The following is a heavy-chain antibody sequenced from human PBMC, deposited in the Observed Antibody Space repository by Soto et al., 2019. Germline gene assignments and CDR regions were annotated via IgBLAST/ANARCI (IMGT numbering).Heavy chain of an antibody. V-gene: IGHV4-61*01. Sequence: LFLTCTVSGGSFSRGRYYWCLIRQSAGQGLEWSGGIYYTGSTNYSPSLLSRVTISVDTSKNQFSLKLSSVTAADTAVYYCARVNGGPSFFDSWGQGTLVTVSS. CDR3: ARVNGGPSFFDS. J-gene: IGHJ4*02. CDR2: IYYTGST. D-gene: IGHD2-8*01. CDR1: GGSFSRGRYY.